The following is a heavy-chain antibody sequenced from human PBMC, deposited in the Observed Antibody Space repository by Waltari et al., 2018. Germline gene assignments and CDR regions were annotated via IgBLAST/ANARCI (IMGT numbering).Heavy chain of an antibody. CDR1: GCTFTVYY. J-gene: IGHJ4*02. D-gene: IGHD7-27*01. CDR3: ARDRWGESHGYGY. V-gene: IGHV1-2*02. Sequence: QVQLVQSGVEVKKPGASVRVYCKASGCTFTVYYLHWIRQAPGQGPEWMGVINPNNGATQYAQKFQGRVTMTRDTSINTAYLEVTSDDTAVYFCARDRWGESHGYGYWGRGTLVTVSS. CDR2: INPNNGAT.